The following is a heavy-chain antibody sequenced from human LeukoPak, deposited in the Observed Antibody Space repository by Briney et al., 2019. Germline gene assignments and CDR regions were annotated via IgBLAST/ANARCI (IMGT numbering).Heavy chain of an antibody. Sequence: GGSXRLSCAASGFTFSSYAMSWVRQAPGKGLEWVSAISGSGGSTYYADSVKGRFTISRDNSKNTLYLQMNSLRAEDTAVYYCAKVLSYYDSSGLIDYWGQGTLVTVSS. J-gene: IGHJ4*02. CDR2: ISGSGGST. V-gene: IGHV3-23*01. CDR1: GFTFSSYA. D-gene: IGHD3-22*01. CDR3: AKVLSYYDSSGLIDY.